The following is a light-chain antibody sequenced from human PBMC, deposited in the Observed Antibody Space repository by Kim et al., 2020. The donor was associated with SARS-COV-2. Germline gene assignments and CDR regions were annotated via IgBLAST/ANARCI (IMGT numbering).Light chain of an antibody. CDR2: YNR. CDR3: QVWDASRARVI. Sequence: PGGRTMISRGGDNIGSTSVHWYQQKRGQAPVVLSYYNRDRPLGLPERFSGSNAGNTATLTISRVEAGDEADYFCQVWDASRARVIFGGGTQLTVL. CDR1: NIGSTS. J-gene: IGLJ2*01. V-gene: IGLV3-21*01.